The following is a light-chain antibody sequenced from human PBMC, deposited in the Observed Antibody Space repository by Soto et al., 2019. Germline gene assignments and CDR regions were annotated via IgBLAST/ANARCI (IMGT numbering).Light chain of an antibody. CDR1: QRVTSSY. Sequence: EIVLTQSPGTLSLSPGERATLSCRASQRVTSSYLTWYQQKPGQAPRLLIYGASSRATGIPDRFSGIGSGTYFTLTISRLEPEDVAVYYCQQYGSSLTWTFGQGTKVEIK. CDR2: GAS. V-gene: IGKV3-20*01. CDR3: QQYGSSLTWT. J-gene: IGKJ1*01.